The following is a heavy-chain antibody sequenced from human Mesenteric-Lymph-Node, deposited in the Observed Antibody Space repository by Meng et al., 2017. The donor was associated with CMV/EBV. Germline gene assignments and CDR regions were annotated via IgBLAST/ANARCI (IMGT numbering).Heavy chain of an antibody. V-gene: IGHV3-21*01. D-gene: IGHD4-11*01. CDR2: ISSSSSYI. CDR1: GFTFSSYS. J-gene: IGHJ4*02. CDR3: ARGSDYSNYDLYYFDY. Sequence: GGSLRLSCAASGFTFSSYSMNWVRQAPGKGLEWVSSISSSSSYIYYADSVKGRFTISRDNAKNSLYLQMNSLRAEDTAVYYCARGSDYSNYDLYYFDYWGQGTLVTVSS.